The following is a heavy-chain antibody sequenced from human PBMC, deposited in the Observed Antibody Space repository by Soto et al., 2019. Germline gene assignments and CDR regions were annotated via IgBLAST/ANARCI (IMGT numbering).Heavy chain of an antibody. D-gene: IGHD4-17*01. CDR2: IWYDGSNK. V-gene: IGHV3-33*01. Sequence: GGSLRLSCAPSGVTFSSYGMHWARPAPGKGLEWVAVIWYDGSNKVYADSVKGRFTISRDNSKNTLYLQMNSLRAEDTAVYYCARDLSGDYGALDTWGQGTMVTVSS. J-gene: IGHJ3*02. CDR3: ARDLSGDYGALDT. CDR1: GVTFSSYG.